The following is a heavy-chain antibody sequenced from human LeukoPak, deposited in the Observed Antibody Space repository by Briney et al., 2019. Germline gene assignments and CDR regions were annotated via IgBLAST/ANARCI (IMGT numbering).Heavy chain of an antibody. V-gene: IGHV3-23*01. J-gene: IGHJ4*02. CDR2: ISGSGGST. CDR3: ARDWVSLSSGRVFDY. D-gene: IGHD3-22*01. Sequence: PGGSLRLSCAASGFTFSSYAMSWVRQAPGKGLEWVSAISGSGGSTYYADSVKGRFTISRDNAKNSLYLQMNVLRVEDTAFYYCARDWVSLSSGRVFDYWGQGTLVTVSS. CDR1: GFTFSSYA.